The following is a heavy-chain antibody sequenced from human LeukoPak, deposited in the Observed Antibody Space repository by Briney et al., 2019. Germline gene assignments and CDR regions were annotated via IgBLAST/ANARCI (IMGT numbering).Heavy chain of an antibody. D-gene: IGHD1-7*01. CDR1: GYTVTGYY. V-gene: IGHV1-2*02. CDR3: AKSLTGTTEY. Sequence: ASVTVSCKASGYTVTGYYMHWVRLAPGQGHEWMGWINPNSGGTNYAQKFQGSVTMARDTSSRGAYMELSRLRSDDTAVYYCAKSLTGTTEYWGQGTLVTVSS. CDR2: INPNSGGT. J-gene: IGHJ4*02.